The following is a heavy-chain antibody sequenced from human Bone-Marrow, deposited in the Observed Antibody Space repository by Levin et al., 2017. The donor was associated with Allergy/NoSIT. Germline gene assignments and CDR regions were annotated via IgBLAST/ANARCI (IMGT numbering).Heavy chain of an antibody. D-gene: IGHD6-13*01. V-gene: IGHV4-30-2*01. CDR1: GGSIISSSYS. Sequence: SETLSLTCAVSGGSIISSSYSWSWIRQPPGKGLEWIGYIYHSGSTYYNPSLKSRLSISVDRSKNQFSLKLSSVSAADTAVYYCARGRGSSWSYYYFDLWGRGTLVTVSS. J-gene: IGHJ2*01. CDR2: IYHSGST. CDR3: ARGRGSSWSYYYFDL.